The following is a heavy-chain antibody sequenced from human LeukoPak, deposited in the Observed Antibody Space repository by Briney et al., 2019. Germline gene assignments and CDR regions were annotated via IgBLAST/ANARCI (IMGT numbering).Heavy chain of an antibody. V-gene: IGHV1-46*01. D-gene: IGHD2-15*01. CDR3: ATERSGGTWFDP. J-gene: IGHJ5*02. CDR2: IDTSDGNT. Sequence: ASVKVSCKASGYTFTTYHMHWVRQAPGQGLEWVGMIDTSDGNTNYAQKFLDRVTMTRDASTSTVYMELSGLRSYDTAVYYCATERSGGTWFDPWGQGTLVTVSS. CDR1: GYTFTTYH.